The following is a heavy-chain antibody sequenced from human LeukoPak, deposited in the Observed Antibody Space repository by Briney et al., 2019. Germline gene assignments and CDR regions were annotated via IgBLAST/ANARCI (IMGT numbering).Heavy chain of an antibody. CDR3: AKHQSYSSPLDY. V-gene: IGHV1-69*05. CDR1: GGTFSSYA. Sequence: ASVKVSCKASGGTFSSYAISWVRQAPGQGLEWMGGIIPIFGTANCAQKFQGRVTITTDESTSTAYMELSSLRSEDTAVYYCAKHQSYSSPLDYWGQGTLVTVSS. D-gene: IGHD6-13*01. CDR2: IIPIFGTA. J-gene: IGHJ4*02.